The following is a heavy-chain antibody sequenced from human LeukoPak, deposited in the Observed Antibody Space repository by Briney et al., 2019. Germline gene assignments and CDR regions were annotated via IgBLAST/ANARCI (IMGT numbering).Heavy chain of an antibody. V-gene: IGHV3-23*01. CDR1: GFTFISYA. CDR3: ARDSAAAGDY. D-gene: IGHD6-13*01. J-gene: IGHJ4*02. Sequence: GGSLRLSCAASGFTFISYAMNWVRQAPGKGLEWVSTISGSGGSTYYADSVKGRFTISRDNNKKSLYLQMNSLRAEDTAVYYCARDSAAAGDYWGQGTLVTVSS. CDR2: ISGSGGST.